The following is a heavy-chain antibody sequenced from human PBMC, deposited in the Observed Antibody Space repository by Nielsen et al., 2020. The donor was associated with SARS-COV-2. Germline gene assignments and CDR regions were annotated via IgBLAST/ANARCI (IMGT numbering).Heavy chain of an antibody. V-gene: IGHV3-33*01. CDR2: IWYDGSNK. Sequence: GESLKISCAASGFTFSSYGMHWVRQAPGKGLEWVAVIWYDGSNKYYADSVKGRFTISRDNSKNTLYLQMNSLRAEDTAVYYCARDSEPTLYDYVWGSYRNYYYYYMDVWGKGTTVTVSS. CDR3: ARDSEPTLYDYVWGSYRNYYYYYMDV. J-gene: IGHJ6*03. CDR1: GFTFSSYG. D-gene: IGHD3-16*02.